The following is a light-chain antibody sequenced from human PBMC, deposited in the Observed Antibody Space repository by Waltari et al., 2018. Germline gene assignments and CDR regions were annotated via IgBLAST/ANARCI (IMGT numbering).Light chain of an antibody. CDR3: QSVDSTDSYPV. CDR2: KYN. CDR1: ALADEY. J-gene: IGLJ2*01. Sequence: SNELTQPPSVSVFPGQTARITCSADALADEYAYWYQQKPGQAPVMIIYKYNERPSGIPDRFSGSSSGTTVTLTISAVQAEDEADYFCQSVDSTDSYPVFGGGTKLTVL. V-gene: IGLV3-25*03.